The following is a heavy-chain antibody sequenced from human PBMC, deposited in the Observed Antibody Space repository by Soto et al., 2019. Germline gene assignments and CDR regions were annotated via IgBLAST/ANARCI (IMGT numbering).Heavy chain of an antibody. V-gene: IGHV5-51*01. Sequence: GESLKISCKGSGYSFTSYWIGWVRQMPGKGPEWMGIIYPGYSDTRYSTSFQGQVTISANKSISTAYLQWSSLKASDTAIYYCARLDTAMAYYYGMDVWGQGTTVTVSS. CDR3: ARLDTAMAYYYGMDV. J-gene: IGHJ6*02. CDR2: IYPGYSDT. D-gene: IGHD5-18*01. CDR1: GYSFTSYW.